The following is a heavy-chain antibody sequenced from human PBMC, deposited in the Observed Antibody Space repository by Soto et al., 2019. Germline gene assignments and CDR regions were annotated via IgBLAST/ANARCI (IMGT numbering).Heavy chain of an antibody. D-gene: IGHD3-9*01. J-gene: IGHJ4*02. CDR3: AKAEDDILTAYPYYFDY. V-gene: IGHV1-18*01. Sequence: ASVKVCCTASGYTFSTHVIIWVRQAPGQGLQWMGWISAYNGDTNYAQKFQGRLTVTTDTSTSTAYMELENLRSDDTAVYYCAKAEDDILTAYPYYFDYWGQGTLVTVSS. CDR1: GYTFSTHV. CDR2: ISAYNGDT.